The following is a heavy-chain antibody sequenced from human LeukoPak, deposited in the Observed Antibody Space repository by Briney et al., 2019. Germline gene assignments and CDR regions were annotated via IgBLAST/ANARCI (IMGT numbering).Heavy chain of an antibody. CDR1: GGSISSSSYY. Sequence: SETLSLTCTVSGGSISSSSYYWDWIRQPPGKGLEWIGTIYYSGTTYYNPSLKSRVTISVDTSRNQFSLKLSSVTATDAAVYYCARMIGDDAFDIWGQGTMVTVSS. V-gene: IGHV4-39*01. D-gene: IGHD3-22*01. CDR2: IYYSGTT. J-gene: IGHJ3*02. CDR3: ARMIGDDAFDI.